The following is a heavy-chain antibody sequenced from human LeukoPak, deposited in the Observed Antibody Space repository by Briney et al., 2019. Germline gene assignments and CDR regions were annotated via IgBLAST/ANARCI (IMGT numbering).Heavy chain of an antibody. Sequence: GGSLRLSCAASGFTFSSYGMHWVRQAPGKGLEWVAVIWYDGSNKYYADSVKGRFTISRDNSKNTLYLQMNSLRAEDTAVYYCARDRQRMGMDVWGQGTTVTVSS. V-gene: IGHV3-33*01. D-gene: IGHD1-1*01. CDR2: IWYDGSNK. CDR3: ARDRQRMGMDV. J-gene: IGHJ6*02. CDR1: GFTFSSYG.